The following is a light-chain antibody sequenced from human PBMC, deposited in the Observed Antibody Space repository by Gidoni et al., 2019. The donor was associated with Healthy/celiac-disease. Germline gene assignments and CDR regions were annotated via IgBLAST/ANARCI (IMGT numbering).Light chain of an antibody. Sequence: IVMTQSPLSLPVTPGEPASISCRSSQSLLHSNGYNYLDWYLQQPGQSPQLLIYLGSNRASGVPERFSGRGSGTDFTLKISRVEAEDVGVYYCMQALQTPWTFGQXTKVEIK. J-gene: IGKJ1*01. V-gene: IGKV2-28*01. CDR1: QSLLHSNGYNY. CDR2: LGS. CDR3: MQALQTPWT.